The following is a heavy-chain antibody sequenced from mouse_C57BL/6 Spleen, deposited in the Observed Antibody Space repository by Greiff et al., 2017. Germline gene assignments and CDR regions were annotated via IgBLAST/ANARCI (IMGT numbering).Heavy chain of an antibody. V-gene: IGHV7-1*01. CDR2: SRNKANDYTT. Sequence: EVKLVESGGGLVQSGRSLRLSCATSGFTFSDFYMEWVRQAPGKGLEWIAASRNKANDYTTEYSASVQGRFIVSRDPSQSILILQMNALRAEDTAIYYCARDGANYGYFDVWGTGTAVTVSS. J-gene: IGHJ1*03. CDR1: GFTFSDFY. CDR3: ARDGANYGYFDV. D-gene: IGHD3-1*01.